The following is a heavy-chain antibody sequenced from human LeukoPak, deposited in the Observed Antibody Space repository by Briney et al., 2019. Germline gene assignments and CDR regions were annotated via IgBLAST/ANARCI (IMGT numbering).Heavy chain of an antibody. J-gene: IGHJ5*02. CDR3: ARGKGEETTVTQPNWFDP. Sequence: SETLSLTCTVSGGSVSSGSYYWSWIRQPPGKGLEWIGYIYYSGSTNYNPSLKSRVTISVDTSKNQFSLKLSSVTAADTAVYYCARGKGEETTVTQPNWFDPWGQGTLVTVSS. CDR2: IYYSGST. CDR1: GGSVSSGSYY. V-gene: IGHV4-61*01. D-gene: IGHD4-11*01.